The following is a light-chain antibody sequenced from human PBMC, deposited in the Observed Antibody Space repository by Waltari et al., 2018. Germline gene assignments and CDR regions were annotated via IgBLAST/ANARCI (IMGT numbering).Light chain of an antibody. CDR1: QRVSSSY. CDR2: GAS. V-gene: IGKV3-20*01. CDR3: QQYGSPMYT. J-gene: IGKJ2*01. Sequence: EIVLTQSPGPLSLSPGERATHPCRASQRVSSSYLSWYQQKPGQAPRLLIYGASSRATGIPDRFSGSGSGTDFTLTISRLEPEDFAVYYCQQYGSPMYTFGQGTKLEIK.